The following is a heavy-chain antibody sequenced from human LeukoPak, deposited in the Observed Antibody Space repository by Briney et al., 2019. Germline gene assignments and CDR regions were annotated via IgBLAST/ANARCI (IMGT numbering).Heavy chain of an antibody. V-gene: IGHV1-69*13. J-gene: IGHJ4*02. Sequence: ASVKVSCKASGGTFISYAISWVRQAPGQGLEWMGGIIPIFGTANYAQKFQGRVTITADESTSTAYMELSSLRSEDTAVYYCARHGLWTTVTTLYYWGQGTLVTVSS. CDR3: ARHGLWTTVTTLYY. CDR2: IIPIFGTA. CDR1: GGTFISYA. D-gene: IGHD4-17*01.